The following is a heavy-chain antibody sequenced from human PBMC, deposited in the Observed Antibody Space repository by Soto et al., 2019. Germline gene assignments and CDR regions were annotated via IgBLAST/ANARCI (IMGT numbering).Heavy chain of an antibody. D-gene: IGHD6-6*01. CDR1: GFTFRDYY. Sequence: GCLRLSCAASGFTFRDYYMSWIRQAPGKGLEWVSYISSTGSYAKYADSVKGRFTISRDNAKNSLYLQMNSLRAEDTAVYYCARDSSITPRPLDYWGQGTPVTVSS. CDR2: ISSTGSYA. J-gene: IGHJ4*02. CDR3: ARDSSITPRPLDY. V-gene: IGHV3-11*06.